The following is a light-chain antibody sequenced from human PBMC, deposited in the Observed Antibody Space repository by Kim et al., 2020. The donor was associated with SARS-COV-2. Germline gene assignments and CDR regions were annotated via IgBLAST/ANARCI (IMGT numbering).Light chain of an antibody. Sequence: KPVTRPCTRSEGSMASNVVHGYHQRPGSAPTTVIYEYNQRPSGVPDRFSGSIDTSSNSASLTISGLKTEDEADYYCQSYDSSTRVVFGGGTKLTVL. V-gene: IGLV6-57*03. CDR3: QSYDSSTRVV. CDR1: EGSMASNV. CDR2: EYN. J-gene: IGLJ2*01.